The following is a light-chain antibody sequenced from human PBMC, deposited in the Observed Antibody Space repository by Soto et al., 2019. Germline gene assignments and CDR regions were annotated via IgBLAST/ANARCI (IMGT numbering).Light chain of an antibody. Sequence: DIQVTQSPSSLSASLGDRVSITCRASRDISNYLAWYQQKPGQVPRLLISGASTLHSGVPSRFSGSGSGTDFTLTITSLQPEDIATYFCQKYDTAPLTFGGGIKVEI. CDR2: GAS. J-gene: IGKJ4*01. CDR1: RDISNY. CDR3: QKYDTAPLT. V-gene: IGKV1-27*01.